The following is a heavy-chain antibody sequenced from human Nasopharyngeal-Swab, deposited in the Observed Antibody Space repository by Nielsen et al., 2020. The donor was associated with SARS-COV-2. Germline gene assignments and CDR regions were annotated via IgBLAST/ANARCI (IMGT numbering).Heavy chain of an antibody. Sequence: GGSLRLSCAASGFTFSDSAIHWVRQASGEGLEWVARIRSKGNNYATAYSASVKGRFIIFRDDPTNTAYLQMNSLKTEDTAMYYCTRCGGGCYSGRDYWSQGTLVTVSS. CDR2: IRSKGNNYAT. CDR1: GFTFSDSA. V-gene: IGHV3-73*01. CDR3: TRCGGGCYSGRDY. J-gene: IGHJ4*02. D-gene: IGHD2-15*01.